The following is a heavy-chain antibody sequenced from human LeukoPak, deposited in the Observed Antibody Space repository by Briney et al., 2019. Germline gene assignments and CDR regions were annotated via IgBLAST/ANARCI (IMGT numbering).Heavy chain of an antibody. J-gene: IGHJ6*03. V-gene: IGHV4-59*01. CDR2: IYYSGST. CDR3: ATKSNLWSGYGSSYYYYMDV. D-gene: IGHD3-3*01. CDR1: GGSISGYY. Sequence: SETLSLTCSVSGGSISGYYWSWIRQPPGKGLEWIGCIYYSGSTNYNPSLKSRVTMSVDTSKNQFSLKLSSVTAADTAVYYCATKSNLWSGYGSSYYYYMDVWGKGTTVTVSS.